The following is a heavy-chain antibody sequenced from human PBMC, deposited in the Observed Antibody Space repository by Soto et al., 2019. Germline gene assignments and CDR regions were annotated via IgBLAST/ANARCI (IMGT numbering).Heavy chain of an antibody. CDR2: ISGSGGST. D-gene: IGHD3-3*01. J-gene: IGHJ6*02. CDR3: AAGGGDFWSGYYNYYYGMDV. CDR1: GFTFSSYA. Sequence: GGSLRLSCAASGFTFSSYAMSWVRQAPGKGLEWVSAISGSGGSTYYADSVKGRFTISRDNSKNTLYLQMNSLRAEDTAVYYCAAGGGDFWSGYYNYYYGMDVWGQGTTVTVSS. V-gene: IGHV3-23*01.